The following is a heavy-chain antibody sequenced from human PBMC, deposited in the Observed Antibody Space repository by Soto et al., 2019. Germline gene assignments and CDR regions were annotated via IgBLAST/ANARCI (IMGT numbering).Heavy chain of an antibody. D-gene: IGHD1-26*01. CDR2: INPNSGGT. CDR1: GYTFTGYY. Sequence: ASVKVSCKASGYTFTGYYMHWVRQAPGQGLEWMGWINPNSGGTNYAQKFQGRVTMTRDTSISTAYMELSRLRSDDTAVYYCARDPSGSYPLYYFDSWGQGTPVTVSS. J-gene: IGHJ4*02. CDR3: ARDPSGSYPLYYFDS. V-gene: IGHV1-2*02.